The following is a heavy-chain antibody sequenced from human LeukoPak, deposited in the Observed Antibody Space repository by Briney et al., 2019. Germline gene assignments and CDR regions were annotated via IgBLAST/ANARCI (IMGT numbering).Heavy chain of an antibody. CDR3: AILPGGSGSYYESWFDP. CDR2: ISGSGGST. CDR1: GFTFSSYA. J-gene: IGHJ5*02. V-gene: IGHV3-23*01. Sequence: GGSLRLSCAASGFTFSSYAMSWVRQAPGKGLEWVSAISGSGGSTYYADSVKGRFTISRDNSKNTLYLQMNSLRAEDTAVYCCAILPGGSGSYYESWFDPWGQGTLVTVSS. D-gene: IGHD3-10*01.